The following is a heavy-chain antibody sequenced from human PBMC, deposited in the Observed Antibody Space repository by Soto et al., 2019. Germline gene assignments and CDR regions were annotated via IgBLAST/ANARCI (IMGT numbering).Heavy chain of an antibody. V-gene: IGHV1-18*01. CDR2: ISAYNGNT. Sequence: QVQLVQSGAEVKKPGASVKVSCKASGYTFASYGISWVRQAPGQGLEWMGWISAYNGNTNYAQKVQGRVTMTTDTFASAAYMAVRGLNPDDTSVYYCAREGTCSTTSYPTYFSFGMDVWGQGTTVTVSS. CDR3: AREGTCSTTSYPTYFSFGMDV. J-gene: IGHJ6*02. D-gene: IGHD2-2*01. CDR1: GYTFASYG.